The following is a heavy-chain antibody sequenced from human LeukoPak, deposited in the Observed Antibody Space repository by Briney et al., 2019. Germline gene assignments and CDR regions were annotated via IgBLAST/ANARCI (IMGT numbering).Heavy chain of an antibody. V-gene: IGHV4-31*03. Sequence: PSETLSLTCTVSGGSISSGGYYWSWIRQHPGKGLEWIGYIYYSGSTYYNPSLKSRVTISVDTSKNQFSLKLSSVTAEDTAVYYCARDLNDYVWGSYRICWGQGTLVTVSS. D-gene: IGHD3-16*02. CDR3: ARDLNDYVWGSYRIC. CDR2: IYYSGST. CDR1: GGSISSGGYY. J-gene: IGHJ4*02.